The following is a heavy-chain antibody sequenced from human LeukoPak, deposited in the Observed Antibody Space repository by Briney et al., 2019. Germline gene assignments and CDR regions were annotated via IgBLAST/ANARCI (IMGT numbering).Heavy chain of an antibody. CDR2: INHSGST. V-gene: IGHV4-34*01. Sequence: SETLSLTCAVYGESFSDYYWSWIRQSPEKGLEWIGEINHSGSTNYNPSLKSRVTISVDTSKNQFSLKLSSVTAADTAVYYCARGFVFGVVPQYWGQGTLVTVSS. J-gene: IGHJ4*02. CDR3: ARGFVFGVVPQY. CDR1: GESFSDYY. D-gene: IGHD3-3*01.